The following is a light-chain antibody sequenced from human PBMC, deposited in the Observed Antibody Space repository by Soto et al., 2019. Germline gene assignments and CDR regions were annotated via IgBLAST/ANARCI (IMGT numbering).Light chain of an antibody. Sequence: DIQMTQSPSSLSASVGDRVTITCRASQNVQSNLNWYQQKSGKAPNLLIYGTSNLESGVPARFSGSRSGTDFTLSISNLQPEDFATYYCQQSYTIPPTFGQGTRLEIK. CDR2: GTS. J-gene: IGKJ5*01. CDR1: QNVQSN. CDR3: QQSYTIPPT. V-gene: IGKV1-39*01.